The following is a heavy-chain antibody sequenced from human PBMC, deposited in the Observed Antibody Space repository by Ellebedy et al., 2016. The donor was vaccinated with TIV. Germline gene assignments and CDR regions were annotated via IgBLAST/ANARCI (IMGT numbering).Heavy chain of an antibody. Sequence: PGGSLRLSCAASGFTFVSHAMTWVRQAPGQGLEWVSGINGNGVSTAYADSVEGRFTISRDNSKDTLFLQMNSLRAEDTAVYYCAKGRGGGSDTSAPRYYFDYWGLGTLVTVSS. CDR1: GFTFVSHA. J-gene: IGHJ4*02. D-gene: IGHD3-22*01. CDR2: INGNGVST. CDR3: AKGRGGGSDTSAPRYYFDY. V-gene: IGHV3-23*01.